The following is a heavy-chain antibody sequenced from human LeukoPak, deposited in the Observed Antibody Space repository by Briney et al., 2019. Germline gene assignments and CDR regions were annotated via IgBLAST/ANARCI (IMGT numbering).Heavy chain of an antibody. J-gene: IGHJ4*02. CDR1: GLTVSSNH. D-gene: IGHD5-18*01. CDR3: ARAGDPTMATGYFDY. V-gene: IGHV3-53*01. Sequence: PGGSLRIFCAAPGLTVSSNHMSRVRQAPGKGLELGSAIYSGGSSHYADSAKGRFTISRDNSKNTVYLQMNGLRAEDTAVYFCARAGDPTMATGYFDYWGQGTLVTVSS. CDR2: IYSGGSS.